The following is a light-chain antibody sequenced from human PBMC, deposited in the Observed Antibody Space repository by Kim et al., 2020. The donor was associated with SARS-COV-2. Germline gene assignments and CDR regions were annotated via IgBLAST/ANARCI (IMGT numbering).Light chain of an antibody. V-gene: IGLV2-23*02. CDR1: SSDGRSYNL. CDR2: EVS. J-gene: IGLJ1*01. CDR3: CSYAGSSTFV. Sequence: GQSITISCTGTSSDGRSYNLVSWYQQHPGKAPKLMIYEVSKRPSGVSNRFSGSKSGNTASLTISGLQAEDEADYYCCSYAGSSTFVFGTGTKVTVL.